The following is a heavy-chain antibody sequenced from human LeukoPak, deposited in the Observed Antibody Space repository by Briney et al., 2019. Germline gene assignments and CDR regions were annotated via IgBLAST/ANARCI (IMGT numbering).Heavy chain of an antibody. CDR1: GYTFTDYY. Sequence: ASVKVSYKASGYTFTDYYMHWVRQAPGQGLEWMGRINPNSGGTNYAQKFQGRVTMTRDTSISTAYMELSRLRSDDTAVYYCARESPVRGVGATDYWGQGTLVTVSS. V-gene: IGHV1-2*06. J-gene: IGHJ4*02. D-gene: IGHD1-26*01. CDR2: INPNSGGT. CDR3: ARESPVRGVGATDY.